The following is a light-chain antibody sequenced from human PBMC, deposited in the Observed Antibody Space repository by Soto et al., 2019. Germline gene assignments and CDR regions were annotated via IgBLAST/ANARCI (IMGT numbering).Light chain of an antibody. V-gene: IGKV3-11*01. CDR2: DTS. J-gene: IGKJ5*01. Sequence: EIVLTQSPATLSVSPGERATLSCRASQSVSSYLAWYQHKPGQAPRPLIYDTSNRATGIPARFSGSGSGTDFTLTISSLEPEDFAVYYCQQRSNWPHTFGQGTRLEIK. CDR1: QSVSSY. CDR3: QQRSNWPHT.